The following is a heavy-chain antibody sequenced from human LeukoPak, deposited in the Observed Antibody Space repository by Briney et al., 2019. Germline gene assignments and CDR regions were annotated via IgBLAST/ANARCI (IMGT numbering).Heavy chain of an antibody. CDR2: ISVNNGNT. J-gene: IGHJ4*02. Sequence: ASVKVSCKASGYTFTSYGIGWMRLVPGQGLEWMGRISVNNGNTIYAQNLQGRLTVTADTSTSTAYMELRSLRFDDTAVYFCARDRDGSGSQSYRGQGTLVTVSS. D-gene: IGHD3-10*01. V-gene: IGHV1-18*04. CDR3: ARDRDGSGSQSY. CDR1: GYTFTSYG.